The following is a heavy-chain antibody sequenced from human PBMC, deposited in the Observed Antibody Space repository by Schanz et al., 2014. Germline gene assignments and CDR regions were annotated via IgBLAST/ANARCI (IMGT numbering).Heavy chain of an antibody. D-gene: IGHD6-19*01. J-gene: IGHJ6*03. CDR1: GGTFSTYP. V-gene: IGHV1-8*02. CDR3: ARLGTGMAVAGSVIDSYYYYMDV. CDR2: MNPNSGNP. Sequence: QVQLVQSGAEVKKPGSSMKVSCKASGGTFSTYPINWVRQAPGQGLEWLGWMNPNSGNPGFAQKFRGRVTMTRNTSMRTAYRELSRLRSEDTAVYDCARLGTGMAVAGSVIDSYYYYMDVWGGGTTVTVSS.